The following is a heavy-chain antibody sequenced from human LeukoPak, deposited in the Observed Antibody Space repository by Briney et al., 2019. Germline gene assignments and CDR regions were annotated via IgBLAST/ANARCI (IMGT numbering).Heavy chain of an antibody. CDR1: GFTFSSYA. Sequence: PGGSLRLSCAASGFTFSSYAMSWVRQAPGKGLEWVGRIKSKTDGGTTDYAAPVKGRFTISRDDSKNTLYLQMNSLKTEDTAVYYCTTAYCSSTSCYTLDYWGQGTLVTVSS. V-gene: IGHV3-15*01. CDR2: IKSKTDGGTT. CDR3: TTAYCSSTSCYTLDY. J-gene: IGHJ4*02. D-gene: IGHD2-2*02.